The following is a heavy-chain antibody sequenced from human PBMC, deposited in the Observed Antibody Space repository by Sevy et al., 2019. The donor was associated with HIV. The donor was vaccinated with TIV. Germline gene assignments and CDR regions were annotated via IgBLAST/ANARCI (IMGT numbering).Heavy chain of an antibody. D-gene: IGHD2-2*02. CDR2: ISSSSSYI. Sequence: GGSLRLSCAASGFTFSTYTMNWVRQAPGKGLEWVSSISSSSSYIYYADSVKGRFTISRDNAKNALYLQMNSLRVEDTAVYYCAGAAYYCSTPSCYIDYWGQGTLVTVSS. CDR3: AGAAYYCSTPSCYIDY. V-gene: IGHV3-21*01. CDR1: GFTFSTYT. J-gene: IGHJ4*02.